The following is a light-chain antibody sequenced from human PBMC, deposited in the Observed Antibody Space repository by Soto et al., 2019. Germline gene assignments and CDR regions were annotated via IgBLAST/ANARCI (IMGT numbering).Light chain of an antibody. V-gene: IGKV3-11*01. CDR2: DAS. CDR3: QQRSNWT. J-gene: IGKJ1*01. CDR1: QSVSTN. Sequence: ETVMTQSPATLSVSPGERATLSCRASQSVSTNLAWYQQKPGQAPRLLIYDASNRATGIPARFSGSGSGTDFTLTISSLEPEDFAVYYCQQRSNWTFGQGTKVDIK.